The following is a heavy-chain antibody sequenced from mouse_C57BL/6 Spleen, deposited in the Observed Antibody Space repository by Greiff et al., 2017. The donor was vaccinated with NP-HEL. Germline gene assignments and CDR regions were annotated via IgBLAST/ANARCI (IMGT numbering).Heavy chain of an antibody. CDR3: TRPNYYGSSSPFAY. Sequence: VQLQESGAELVRPGASVTLSCKASGYTFTDYEMHWVKQTPVHGLEWIGAIDPETGGTAYNQKFKGKAILTADKSSSTAYMELRSLTSEDSAVYYCTRPNYYGSSSPFAYWGQGTLVTVSA. CDR2: IDPETGGT. CDR1: GYTFTDYE. D-gene: IGHD1-1*01. J-gene: IGHJ3*01. V-gene: IGHV1-15*01.